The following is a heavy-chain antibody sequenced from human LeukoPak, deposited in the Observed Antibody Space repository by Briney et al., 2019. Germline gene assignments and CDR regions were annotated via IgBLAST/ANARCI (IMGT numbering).Heavy chain of an antibody. CDR3: ARGGSTWLGY. J-gene: IGHJ4*02. CDR2: IHSDGSST. V-gene: IGHV3-74*01. D-gene: IGHD5/OR15-5a*01. CDR1: GFTFITSG. Sequence: TGGSRRLSWAASGFTFITSGMHWFRKAPGRGLVWVSRIHSDGSSTNYADSVKGRFTISRDNAKNTLYLQMNSLRAEDTAVYFCARGGSTWLGYWGQGTLVTVSS.